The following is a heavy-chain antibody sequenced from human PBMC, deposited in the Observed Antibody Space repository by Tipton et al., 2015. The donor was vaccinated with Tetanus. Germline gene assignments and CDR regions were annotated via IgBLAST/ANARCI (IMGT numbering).Heavy chain of an antibody. V-gene: IGHV3-30-3*01. D-gene: IGHD3-10*01. CDR2: ISYDGSNK. J-gene: IGHJ3*02. CDR3: ARVRRAVWFGELFGAFDI. CDR1: GFTLSSYA. Sequence: QLVQSGGGVVQPGRSLRLSCAASGFTLSSYAMHWVRQAPGKGLEWVAVISYDGSNKYYADSVKGRFTISRDNSKNTLYLQMNSLRAEDTAVYYCARVRRAVWFGELFGAFDIWGQGTMVTVSS.